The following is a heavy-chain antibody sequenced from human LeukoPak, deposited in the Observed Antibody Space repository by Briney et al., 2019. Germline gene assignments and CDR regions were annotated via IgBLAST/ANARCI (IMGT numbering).Heavy chain of an antibody. CDR1: GYTFTSYG. D-gene: IGHD2-2*01. Sequence: ASVKVSCKASGYTFTSYGISWVRQAPGQGLEWMGWISAYNGNTNYAQKLQGRVTMTTDTSTSTAYMELRSLRSDDTAVYYCARGYCSSTSCSTFDYRGQGTLVTVSS. V-gene: IGHV1-18*01. CDR3: ARGYCSSTSCSTFDY. CDR2: ISAYNGNT. J-gene: IGHJ4*02.